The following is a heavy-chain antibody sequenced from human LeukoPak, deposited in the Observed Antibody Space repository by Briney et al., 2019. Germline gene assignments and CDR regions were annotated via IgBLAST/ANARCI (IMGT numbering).Heavy chain of an antibody. CDR2: IIPIFGTA. Sequence: SVKVSCKASGGTFSSYAISWVRQAPGQGLEWMGGIIPIFGTANYAQKFQGRVTITADESTSTAYMELSRLRSDDTAVYYCARGIVGAYDYWGQGTLVTVSS. CDR1: GGTFSSYA. V-gene: IGHV1-69*13. CDR3: ARGIVGAYDY. J-gene: IGHJ4*02. D-gene: IGHD1-26*01.